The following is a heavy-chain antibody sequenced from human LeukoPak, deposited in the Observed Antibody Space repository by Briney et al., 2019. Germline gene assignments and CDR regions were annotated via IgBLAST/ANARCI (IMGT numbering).Heavy chain of an antibody. D-gene: IGHD3-22*01. Sequence: GGSLRLSCAASGFTFSSYWMHWVRQAPGKGLVWVSRINSGGSSTAYADSVKGRFTISRDNAKNTLYLQMNSLRAEDTAIYYCAGVPDSRGYSWFDYWGQGTLVTVSS. V-gene: IGHV3-74*01. CDR2: INSGGSST. CDR3: AGVPDSRGYSWFDY. CDR1: GFTFSSYW. J-gene: IGHJ4*02.